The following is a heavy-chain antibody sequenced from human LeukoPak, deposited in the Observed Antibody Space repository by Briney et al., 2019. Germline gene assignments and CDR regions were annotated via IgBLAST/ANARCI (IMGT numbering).Heavy chain of an antibody. V-gene: IGHV4-30-4*07. Sequence: TSETLSLICAVSGGSISSGDYSWSWIRQPPGKGLEWIGYMYYSGSTYSNLSLKSRVTISVDTSKNQFSLKLSSVTAADTAVYYCARGLDTNDWSDAFDIWGQGTMVTVSS. J-gene: IGHJ3*02. CDR1: GGSISSGDYS. CDR2: MYYSGST. D-gene: IGHD2-21*01. CDR3: ARGLDTNDWSDAFDI.